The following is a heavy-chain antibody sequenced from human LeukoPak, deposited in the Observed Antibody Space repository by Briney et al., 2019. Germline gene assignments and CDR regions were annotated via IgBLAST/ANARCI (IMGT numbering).Heavy chain of an antibody. J-gene: IGHJ4*02. CDR1: GFTFSNYR. D-gene: IGHD3-16*01. CDR2: IKQDGSEK. Sequence: GGSLRLSCAASGFTFSNYRMSWVRQAPGKGLEGVASIKQDGSEKDYVDSVKGRFTISRDNAKNSLYLQMNSLRVEDTAVYYCARDNPTWGYWGQGTLVIVSS. CDR3: ARDNPTWGY. V-gene: IGHV3-7*01.